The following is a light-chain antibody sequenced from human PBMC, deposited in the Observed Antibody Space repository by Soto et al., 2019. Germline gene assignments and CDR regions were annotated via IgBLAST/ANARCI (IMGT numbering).Light chain of an antibody. Sequence: IVLTQSPATLSVSPGDRATLSCSASQSLSSNLAWYQQKPGQAHRLLIYGASTRAIGIPARFSGSGSGTEFTLTISSLQSEDFAVYFCQQYNIWPLWTFGQGTKGDIK. CDR2: GAS. CDR1: QSLSSN. J-gene: IGKJ1*01. V-gene: IGKV3-15*01. CDR3: QQYNIWPLWT.